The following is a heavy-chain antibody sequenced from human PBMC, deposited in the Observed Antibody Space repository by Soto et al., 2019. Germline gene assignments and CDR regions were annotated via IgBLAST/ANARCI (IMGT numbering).Heavy chain of an antibody. CDR3: ASAGNYYGGNAGLNY. CDR2: IIPICGTA. J-gene: IGHJ4*02. D-gene: IGHD4-17*01. V-gene: IGHV1-69*01. CDR1: GGTFSSYA. Sequence: QVQLVQSGAEVKKPGSSVKVSCKASGGTFSSYAISWVRQAPGQGLEWMGEIIPICGTANYAQKLQGRVTITADESTSTADMELSRLRSEDTAVYYCASAGNYYGGNAGLNYWGQVTLVTVSS.